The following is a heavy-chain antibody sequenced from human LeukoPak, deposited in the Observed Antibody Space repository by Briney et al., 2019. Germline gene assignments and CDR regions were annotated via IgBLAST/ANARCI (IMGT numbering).Heavy chain of an antibody. D-gene: IGHD6-13*01. CDR1: GFTFSSYS. Sequence: PGGSLRLSCAASGFTFSSYSVNWVRQAPGKGLEWVANIKQDGSEKYYVDSVKGRFTISRDNAKNSLYLQMNSLRAEDTAVYYCARDKEAAAHELNWYFDLWGRGTLVTVSS. J-gene: IGHJ2*01. CDR3: ARDKEAAAHELNWYFDL. CDR2: IKQDGSEK. V-gene: IGHV3-7*01.